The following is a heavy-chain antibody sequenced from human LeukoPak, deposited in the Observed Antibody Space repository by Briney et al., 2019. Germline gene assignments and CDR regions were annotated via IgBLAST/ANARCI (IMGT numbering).Heavy chain of an antibody. CDR3: ARSSGLDR. Sequence: GGSLRLSCAASGFKFNNYWMSWVRQAPGKGLEWVANIKEDGSEKHYVDSVKGRFTISRDNAKNSLFLQMNSLKVEDTAVYYCARSSGLDRWGQGTLVTVSS. CDR2: IKEDGSEK. V-gene: IGHV3-7*01. CDR1: GFKFNNYW. J-gene: IGHJ4*02. D-gene: IGHD6-19*01.